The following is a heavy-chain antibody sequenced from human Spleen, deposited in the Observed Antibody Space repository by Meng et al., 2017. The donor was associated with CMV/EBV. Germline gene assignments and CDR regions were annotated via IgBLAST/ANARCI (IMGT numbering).Heavy chain of an antibody. CDR1: GGSISSGDYY. CDR2: IYYSGST. J-gene: IGHJ4*02. Sequence: SGGSISSGDYYWGWIRQPPGTGLEWIGYIYYSGSTYYNPSLKSRVTISADTSKNQFSLKLSSVTAADTAVYYCAREDCSTTSCYVDYWGQGTLVTVSS. V-gene: IGHV4-30-4*08. D-gene: IGHD2-2*01. CDR3: AREDCSTTSCYVDY.